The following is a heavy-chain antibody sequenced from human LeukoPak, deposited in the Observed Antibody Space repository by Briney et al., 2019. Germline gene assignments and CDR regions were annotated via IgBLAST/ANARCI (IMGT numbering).Heavy chain of an antibody. Sequence: GGSLRLSCAASGFTVRSNYMSWVRQAPGKGLEWVSIIYGGGSVFYADSAKGRFTISRDNSKNTLYLQMNSLRGEDTAVYYCARGGSYLSAFDIWGQGTMVTVSS. CDR1: GFTVRSNY. CDR3: ARGGSYLSAFDI. J-gene: IGHJ3*02. CDR2: IYGGGSV. D-gene: IGHD1-26*01. V-gene: IGHV3-53*01.